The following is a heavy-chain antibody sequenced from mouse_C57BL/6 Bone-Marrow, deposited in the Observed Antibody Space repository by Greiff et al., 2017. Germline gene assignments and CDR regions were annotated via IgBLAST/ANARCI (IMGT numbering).Heavy chain of an antibody. CDR2: IDPSDSYT. CDR3: ARNPFSTTGGSMDY. Sequence: QVQLQQPGAELVKPGASVKLSCKASGYTFTSYWMQWVKQRPGQGLEWIGEIDPSDSYTNYNQKFKGKATLTVDPSSSTAYMQLSILTSEDSAVYYCARNPFSTTGGSMDYWGQGTSVTVSS. V-gene: IGHV1-50*01. CDR1: GYTFTSYW. D-gene: IGHD1-1*01. J-gene: IGHJ4*01.